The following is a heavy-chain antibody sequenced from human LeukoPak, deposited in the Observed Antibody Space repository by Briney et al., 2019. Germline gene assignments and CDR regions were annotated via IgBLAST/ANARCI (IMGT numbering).Heavy chain of an antibody. V-gene: IGHV3-30*18. CDR2: ISYDGSNK. CDR1: GFTFSSYG. CDR3: AKDGGYCSSTWGLCDYGMDV. J-gene: IGHJ6*02. Sequence: GRSLRLSCAASGFTFSSYGMHWVRQAPCQALEWVAVISYDGSNKYYADSVKGRFTISRDNSKNTLYLQMNSLRAEDTAVYYCAKDGGYCSSTWGLCDYGMDVWGQGTTVTVSS. D-gene: IGHD2-2*01.